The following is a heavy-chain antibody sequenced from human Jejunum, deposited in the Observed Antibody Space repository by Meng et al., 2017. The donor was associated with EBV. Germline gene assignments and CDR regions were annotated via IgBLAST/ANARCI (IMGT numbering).Heavy chain of an antibody. CDR3: SRDLAGSYDD. J-gene: IGHJ4*02. CDR1: GFTFSTYS. Sequence: VHLVWFGGAFVQPGGYPRLSCAASGFTFSTYSMYWVRQAPGKGLVCISRINENGRTTTYADSVRGRFTISRDNTKNTLYLQMNSLRAEDTAVYFCSRDLAGSYDDWGQGTLVTVSS. D-gene: IGHD6-25*01. CDR2: INENGRTT. V-gene: IGHV3-74*01.